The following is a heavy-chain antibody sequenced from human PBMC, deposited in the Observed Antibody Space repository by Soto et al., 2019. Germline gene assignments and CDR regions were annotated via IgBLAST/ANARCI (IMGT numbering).Heavy chain of an antibody. J-gene: IGHJ4*02. V-gene: IGHV4-39*01. CDR1: GGSISSRTFW. D-gene: IGHD4-4*01. CDR3: ARHPRDDYNYGGSGIFDY. Sequence: SETLSLPCSVSGGSISSRTFWRAWIRQPPGKGLEWTGDMYYSGSSYSSPSLKSRVTLSVDTSKNQLSLKLNSVTAADTAVYYCARHPRDDYNYGGSGIFDYWGQGTLVSV. CDR2: MYYSGSS.